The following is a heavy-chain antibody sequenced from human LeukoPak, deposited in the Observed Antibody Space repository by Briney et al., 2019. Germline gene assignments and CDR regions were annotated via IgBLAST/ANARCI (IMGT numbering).Heavy chain of an antibody. CDR1: GFIFSSYA. CDR2: ISGSGGST. J-gene: IGHJ4*02. CDR3: AKGGDYYGPGSYYDY. V-gene: IGHV3-23*01. D-gene: IGHD3-10*01. Sequence: GGSLRLSCAASGFIFSSYAMNWVRQAPGKGLEWVSGISGSGGSTYYADSVKGRFTISRDNSKNTLYLQMNSLRVEDTAVYYCAKGGDYYGPGSYYDYWGQGTLVTVSS.